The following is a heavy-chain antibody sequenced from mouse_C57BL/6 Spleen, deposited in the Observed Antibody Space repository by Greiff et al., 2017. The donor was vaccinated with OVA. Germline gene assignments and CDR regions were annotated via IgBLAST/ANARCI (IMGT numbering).Heavy chain of an antibody. Sequence: DVKLVESEGGLVQPGSSMKLSCTASGFTFSDYYMAWVRQVPEKGLEWVANINYDGSSTYYLDSLKSRFIISRDNAKNILYLQMSSLKSEDTATYYCARAYYDYDRFSFAYWGQGTLVTVSA. CDR3: ARAYYDYDRFSFAY. J-gene: IGHJ3*01. D-gene: IGHD2-4*01. CDR1: GFTFSDYY. CDR2: INYDGSST. V-gene: IGHV5-16*01.